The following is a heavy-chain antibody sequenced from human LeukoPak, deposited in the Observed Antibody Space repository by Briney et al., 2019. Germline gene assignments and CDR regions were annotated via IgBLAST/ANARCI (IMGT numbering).Heavy chain of an antibody. V-gene: IGHV3-49*04. J-gene: IGHJ6*02. D-gene: IGHD5-12*01. CDR2: IRSEAYGGTT. Sequence: GGSLRLSCTASGFTFGDYAMSWVRQAPGKGLEWVGFIRSEAYGGTTEYAASVKGRFTISRDDSKSIAYLQMNSLKTEDTAVYYCTRAGIVATIGYYYYYYGMDVWGQGTTVTVSS. CDR1: GFTFGDYA. CDR3: TRAGIVATIGYYYYYYGMDV.